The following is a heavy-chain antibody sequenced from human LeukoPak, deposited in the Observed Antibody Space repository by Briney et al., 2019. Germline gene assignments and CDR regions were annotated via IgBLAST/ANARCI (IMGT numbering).Heavy chain of an antibody. V-gene: IGHV3-64*01. CDR3: ARSYSGAVAGPVGFAFDI. CDR1: GFTFSSYA. D-gene: IGHD6-19*01. J-gene: IGHJ3*02. CDR2: IRGSGSNT. Sequence: GGSLRLSCAASGFTFSSYAMTWVRQTPGKGLEWVSAIRGSGSNTYYANSVKGRFTISRDNSKNTLYLQMGSLRAEDMAVYYCARSYSGAVAGPVGFAFDIWGQGTMVTVSS.